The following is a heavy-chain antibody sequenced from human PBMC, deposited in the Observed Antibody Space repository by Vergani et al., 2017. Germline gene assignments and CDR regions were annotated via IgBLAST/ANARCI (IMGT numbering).Heavy chain of an antibody. CDR2: VSGSSATP. V-gene: IGHV3-23*01. CDR1: GFSFPGYA. Sequence: EVQLLESGGGLVQPGGSLRLSCEASGFSFPGYAMSWVRQAPGKGLEWVPSVSGSSATPYYADSVKGRFIISRDNSKNTLHLQMNSLRADDTAVYYCTKGSRGYTGYFFDYWVQGTLATVSS. J-gene: IGHJ4*02. CDR3: TKGSRGYTGYFFDY. D-gene: IGHD5-12*01.